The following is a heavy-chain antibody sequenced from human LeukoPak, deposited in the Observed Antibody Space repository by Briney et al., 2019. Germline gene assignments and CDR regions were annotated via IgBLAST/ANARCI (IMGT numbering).Heavy chain of an antibody. CDR2: ITGSGISA. V-gene: IGHV3-23*01. Sequence: GXXXLSXEASGFTFSTYAMAWVRQAPGKGLEWVSLITGSGISAYYADSVRGRFSISRDNSKNTVYLQMNSLRAEDTAVYYCTKGGNTYGRNDYWGQGTLVTVSS. CDR1: GFTFSTYA. D-gene: IGHD5-18*01. J-gene: IGHJ4*02. CDR3: TKGGNTYGRNDY.